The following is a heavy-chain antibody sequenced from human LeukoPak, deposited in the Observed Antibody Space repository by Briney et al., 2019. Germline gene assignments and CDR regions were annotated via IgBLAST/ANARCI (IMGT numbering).Heavy chain of an antibody. D-gene: IGHD5-12*01. Sequence: GESLKISCKGSGYSFRNYWIAWVRQMPGKGLEWMGIIYPGDSETRYSPSFQGQVTISVDKSISTAYLQWSSLKASDTAVYYCARFGGHVSVEWFDPWGQGTLVTVSS. CDR3: ARFGGHVSVEWFDP. CDR1: GYSFRNYW. CDR2: IYPGDSET. V-gene: IGHV5-51*01. J-gene: IGHJ5*02.